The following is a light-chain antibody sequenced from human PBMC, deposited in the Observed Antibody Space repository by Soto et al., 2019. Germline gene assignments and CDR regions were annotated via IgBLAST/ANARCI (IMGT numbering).Light chain of an antibody. CDR3: SSYTSSSTLYV. V-gene: IGLV2-14*01. CDR2: DVS. J-gene: IGLJ1*01. CDR1: SSDVGGYND. Sequence: QSALTQPPSVSGSPGQSITISCTGTSSDVGGYNDVSWYQQHPGKAPKLMIYDVSNRPSGVSNRFSGSKSGNTASLTISGLQAEDEADYYCSSYTSSSTLYVFGTGTKVTVL.